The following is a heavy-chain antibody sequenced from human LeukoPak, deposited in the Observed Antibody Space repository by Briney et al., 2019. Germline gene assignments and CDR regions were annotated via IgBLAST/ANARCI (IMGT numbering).Heavy chain of an antibody. CDR3: ARERGFITMIVAYFDY. V-gene: IGHV1-69*04. D-gene: IGHD3-22*01. CDR1: GGTFSSYA. J-gene: IGHJ4*02. CDR2: IIPILGIA. Sequence: SVKVSCKASGGTFSSYAISWVRQAPGQGLEWMGRIIPILGIANYAQKFQGRVTITADKSTSTAYMELSSLRSEDTAVYYCARERGFITMIVAYFDYWGQGTLVTVSS.